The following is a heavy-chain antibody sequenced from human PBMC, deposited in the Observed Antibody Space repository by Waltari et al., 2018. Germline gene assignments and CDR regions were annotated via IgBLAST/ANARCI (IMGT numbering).Heavy chain of an antibody. J-gene: IGHJ4*02. Sequence: QVQLQQWGAGLLKPSETLSLTCAVYGGSFSGYYWSWIRQPPGKGLEWIGEINHIGSTTYSPSLNSRVTISVDTSKNQFSLKLSSVTAADTAVYYCASIYGDYLFDYWGQGTLVTVSS. D-gene: IGHD4-17*01. CDR1: GGSFSGYY. CDR2: INHIGST. CDR3: ASIYGDYLFDY. V-gene: IGHV4-34*01.